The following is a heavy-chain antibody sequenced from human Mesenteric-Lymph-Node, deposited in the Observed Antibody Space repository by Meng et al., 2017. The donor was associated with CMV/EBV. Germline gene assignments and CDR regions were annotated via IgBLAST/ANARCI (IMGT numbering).Heavy chain of an antibody. CDR3: ARLIVVVPAAMDY. Sequence: VYGGAISSSSYYWGWVRQPPGKGLEWIASIYYSGSTFYNPSLKSRVTISVDTSKNQFSLNLSSVTAADTAVYYCARLIVVVPAAMDYWGQGTLVTVSS. J-gene: IGHJ4*02. V-gene: IGHV4-39*01. D-gene: IGHD2-2*01. CDR1: GGAISSSSYY. CDR2: IYYSGST.